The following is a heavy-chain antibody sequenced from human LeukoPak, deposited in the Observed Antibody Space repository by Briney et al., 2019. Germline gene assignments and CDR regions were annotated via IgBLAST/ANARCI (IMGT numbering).Heavy chain of an antibody. CDR1: GFTFSDYY. CDR2: ISGNGGVI. CDR3: ARDPRSVRI. Sequence: GRCLRLSCAASGFTFSDYYMSWIRQAPGKGLEWLSYISGNGGVIQYADSVKGRFTISRDNAKNLLYLQMDSLRVEDTAIYYCARDPRSVRIWGQGNRATVSS. D-gene: IGHD5/OR15-5a*01. J-gene: IGHJ4*02. V-gene: IGHV3-11*04.